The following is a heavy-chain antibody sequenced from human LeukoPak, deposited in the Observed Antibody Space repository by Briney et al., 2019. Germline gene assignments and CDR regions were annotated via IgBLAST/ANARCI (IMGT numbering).Heavy chain of an antibody. CDR3: ARSAASYYYYCMDV. CDR2: ISSSSSTI. CDR1: GFTFSSYS. V-gene: IGHV3-48*04. Sequence: GGSLRLSCAASGFTFSSYSMNWVRQAPGKGLEWVSYISSSSSTIYYADSVKGRFTISRDNAKNSLYLQMNSLRAEDTAVYYCARSAASYYYYCMDVWGKGTTVTVCS. J-gene: IGHJ6*03. D-gene: IGHD3-3*01.